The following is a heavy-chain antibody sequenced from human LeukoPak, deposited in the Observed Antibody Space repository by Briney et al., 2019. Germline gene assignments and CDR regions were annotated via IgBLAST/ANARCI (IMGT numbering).Heavy chain of an antibody. CDR2: MNPNSGNT. Sequence: ASVKVSCKASGYTFTSYDINWVRQATGQGLEWMGWMNPNSGNTGYAQKFQGRVSMTWNTSISTAYMELSSLKSEDTAVYYCAEIGAAARRTPNPRWFDPWGQGTLVTVSS. J-gene: IGHJ5*02. CDR1: GYTFTSYD. V-gene: IGHV1-8*01. D-gene: IGHD6-6*01. CDR3: AEIGAAARRTPNPRWFDP.